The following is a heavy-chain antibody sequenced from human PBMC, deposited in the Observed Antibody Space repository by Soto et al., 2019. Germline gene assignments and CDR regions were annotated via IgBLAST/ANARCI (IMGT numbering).Heavy chain of an antibody. CDR2: INAYSGNS. J-gene: IGHJ6*02. Sequence: ASVKVSCKASGDTFTFYSINWVRQAPGQGLEWMGWINAYSGNSNYAQKLQGRVTMTTDTSTSTAYMELRSLRSDDTAVYYCARETPPMGVWGQGTTVTVS. CDR3: ARETPPMGV. V-gene: IGHV1-18*01. CDR1: GDTFTFYS.